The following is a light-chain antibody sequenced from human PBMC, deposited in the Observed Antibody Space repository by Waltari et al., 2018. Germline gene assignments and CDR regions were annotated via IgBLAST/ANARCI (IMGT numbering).Light chain of an antibody. V-gene: IGKV1-39*01. Sequence: DIQMTQSPSSLSASVGDRVTITCRASRAITNYVNWYQQRPGLAPKLLIYAASTLQGGVPTRFSGSGSGTDFTLTISSLQIEDFATYYYQQSHSAPLAFGGGTRLEI. J-gene: IGKJ4*01. CDR2: AAS. CDR3: QQSHSAPLA. CDR1: RAITNY.